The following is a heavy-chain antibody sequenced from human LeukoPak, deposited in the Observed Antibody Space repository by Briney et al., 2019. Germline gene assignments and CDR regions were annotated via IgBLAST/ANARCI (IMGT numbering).Heavy chain of an antibody. CDR1: GGSISSSSYF. CDR3: ARRSSSQPPNY. Sequence: SETLSLTCTVSGGSISSSSYFWGWIRQPPGKGLEWVGSMSYSGSTYYNPSLKSRVTISVVTSKNQFSLKLSSVTAADTAVYYCARRSSSQPPNYWGQGTLVTVSS. V-gene: IGHV4-39*01. CDR2: MSYSGST. D-gene: IGHD6-13*01. J-gene: IGHJ4*02.